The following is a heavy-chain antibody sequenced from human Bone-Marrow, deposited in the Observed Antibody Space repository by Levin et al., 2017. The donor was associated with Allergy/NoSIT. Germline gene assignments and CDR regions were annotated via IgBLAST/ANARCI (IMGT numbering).Heavy chain of an antibody. Sequence: SETLSLTCTVSGGALKNYYWSWIRQSPGKGLEFIGYIYYNGYTNYNPSLNSRVTISLDTPKNQFALDLRSVTAADTAVYYCARSRDFYDSTGYSSGMDYLDTWGQGVMVAV. CDR2: IYYNGYT. CDR1: GGALKNYY. D-gene: IGHD3-22*01. CDR3: ARSRDFYDSTGYSSGMDYLDT. J-gene: IGHJ4*02. V-gene: IGHV4-59*01.